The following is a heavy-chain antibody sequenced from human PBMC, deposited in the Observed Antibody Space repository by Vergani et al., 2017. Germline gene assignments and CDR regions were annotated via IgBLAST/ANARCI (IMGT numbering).Heavy chain of an antibody. CDR1: GGTFSSYA. J-gene: IGHJ4*02. D-gene: IGHD3-3*01. CDR3: VYRSSSTFLEWLTLDY. Sequence: QVQLVQSGAEVKKPGSSVKVSCKASGGTFSSYAISWVRQAPGQGLEWMGGIIPIFGTANSAQNFQGRVTITADESTSTAYMELSSLRSEDTAVYYGVYRSSSTFLEWLTLDYWGQGTLVTVSS. V-gene: IGHV1-69*01. CDR2: IIPIFGTA.